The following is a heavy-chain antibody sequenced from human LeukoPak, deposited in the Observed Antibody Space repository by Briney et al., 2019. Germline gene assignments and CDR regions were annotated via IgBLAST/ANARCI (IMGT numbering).Heavy chain of an antibody. CDR3: AKDGRIVGATYY. D-gene: IGHD1-26*01. J-gene: IGHJ4*02. CDR2: ISGSGGST. Sequence: SGGSLRLSCAASGFTFSSYAMSWVRQAPGKGLEWVSAISGSGGSTYYADSVKGRFTISRDNSKNTLYLQMNSLRAEDTAVYYCAKDGRIVGATYYWGQGTLVTVSS. V-gene: IGHV3-23*01. CDR1: GFTFSSYA.